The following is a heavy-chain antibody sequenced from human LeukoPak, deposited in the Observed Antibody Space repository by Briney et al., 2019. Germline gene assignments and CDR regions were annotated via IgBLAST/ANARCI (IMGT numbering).Heavy chain of an antibody. J-gene: IGHJ4*02. CDR3: AKDLRRTLRDHYYFDY. D-gene: IGHD5-12*01. CDR1: GFTFSSYA. V-gene: IGHV3-30*04. CDR2: ISYDGSNK. Sequence: GGSLRLSCAASGFTFSSYAMHWVRQAPGKGLEWVAVISYDGSNKYYADSVKGRFTISRDNSKNTLYLQMNSLRAEDTAVYYCAKDLRRTLRDHYYFDYWGQGTLVTVSS.